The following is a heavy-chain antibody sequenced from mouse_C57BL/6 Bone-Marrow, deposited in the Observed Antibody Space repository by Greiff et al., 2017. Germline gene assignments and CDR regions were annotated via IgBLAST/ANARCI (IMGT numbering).Heavy chain of an antibody. J-gene: IGHJ4*01. Sequence: EVKLMESGGGLVQSGRSLRLSCATSGFTFSDFYMEWVRQAPGKGLEWIAASRNKANDYTTEYSASVKGRFIVSRDTSQSILYLQMNALRAEDTAIYYCARGHYAMDYWGQGTSVTVSS. CDR1: GFTFSDFY. CDR2: SRNKANDYTT. CDR3: ARGHYAMDY. V-gene: IGHV7-1*01.